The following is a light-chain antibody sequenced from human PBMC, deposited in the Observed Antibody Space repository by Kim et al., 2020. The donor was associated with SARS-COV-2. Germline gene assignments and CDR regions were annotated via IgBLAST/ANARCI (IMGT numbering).Light chain of an antibody. V-gene: IGKV1-27*01. J-gene: IGKJ1*01. CDR2: DAS. CDR3: QKYDGAPWT. Sequence: ASVGDRVTITCRTSQVISHYLAWYQQKPGKVPQLLIDDASTLQPGVPSRFSGTASGTEFTLTINSLQPEDVATYYCQKYDGAPWTFGQGTKVDIK. CDR1: QVISHY.